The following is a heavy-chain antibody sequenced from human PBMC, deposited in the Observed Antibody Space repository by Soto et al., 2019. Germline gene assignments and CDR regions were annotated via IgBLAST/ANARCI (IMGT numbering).Heavy chain of an antibody. D-gene: IGHD5-12*01. Sequence: PGESLKISCKGSGYSFTSYWISWVRQMPGKGLEWMGRIDPSDSYTNYSPSFQGHVTISADKSISTAYLQWSSLKASDTAMYYCAGHIARYNWFDPWGQGTLVTVSS. CDR2: IDPSDSYT. J-gene: IGHJ5*02. CDR1: GYSFTSYW. V-gene: IGHV5-10-1*01. CDR3: AGHIARYNWFDP.